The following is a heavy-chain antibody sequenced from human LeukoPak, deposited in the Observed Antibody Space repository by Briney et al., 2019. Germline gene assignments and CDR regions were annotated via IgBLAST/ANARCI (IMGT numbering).Heavy chain of an antibody. D-gene: IGHD3-9*01. J-gene: IGHJ4*02. CDR3: ARVPDILTGYFYFDY. CDR2: IYYSGST. Sequence: PSEPLSLTCTVSGGSISSYYWSWIRRPPGKGLEWIGYIYYSGSTNYNPSLKSRVTISVDTSKNQFSLKLSSVTAADTAVYYCARVPDILTGYFYFDYWGQGTLVTVSS. V-gene: IGHV4-59*01. CDR1: GGSISSYY.